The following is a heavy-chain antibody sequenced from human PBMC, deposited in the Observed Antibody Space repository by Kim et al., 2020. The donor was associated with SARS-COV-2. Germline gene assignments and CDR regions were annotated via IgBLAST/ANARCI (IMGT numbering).Heavy chain of an antibody. V-gene: IGHV4-31*03. D-gene: IGHD3-22*01. CDR3: ARVNYYDSSGSFHFDY. J-gene: IGHJ4*02. CDR2: IYYTGNS. CDR1: GDSISSGGSY. Sequence: SETLSLTCTVSGDSISSGGSYWSWIRQLPGKGLEWIGYIYYTGNSYYNPSLESRLTISVDTSTNQFSLRLTSVTAADTAVYYCARVNYYDSSGSFHFDYWGQGTLVTVYS.